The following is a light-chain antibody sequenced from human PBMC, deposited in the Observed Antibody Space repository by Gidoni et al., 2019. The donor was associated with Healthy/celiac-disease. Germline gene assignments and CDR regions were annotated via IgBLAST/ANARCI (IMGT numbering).Light chain of an antibody. V-gene: IGKV1-5*03. CDR2: KAS. J-gene: IGKJ1*01. CDR1: QSISSW. Sequence: DFHLTQSPSTLSASVGDRVTITCRASQSISSWLAWYQQKPGKAPKLLIYKASSLESGVPSRFSGSGSGTEFTLTISSLQPDDFATYYCQQYNSYLWTFGQGTKVEIK. CDR3: QQYNSYLWT.